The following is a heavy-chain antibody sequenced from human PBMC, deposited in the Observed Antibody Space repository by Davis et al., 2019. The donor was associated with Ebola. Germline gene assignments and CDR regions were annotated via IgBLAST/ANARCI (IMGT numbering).Heavy chain of an antibody. Sequence: GESLNISCAASGFTFSSYEMNWVRQAPGKGLEYVSAISSNGGSTYYADSVKGRFTISRDNSKNTLYLQMSSLRAEDTAVYYCVRAYYGASYWGQGTLVTVSS. CDR1: GFTFSSYE. CDR3: VRAYYGASY. J-gene: IGHJ4*02. V-gene: IGHV3-64D*08. CDR2: ISSNGGST. D-gene: IGHD4-17*01.